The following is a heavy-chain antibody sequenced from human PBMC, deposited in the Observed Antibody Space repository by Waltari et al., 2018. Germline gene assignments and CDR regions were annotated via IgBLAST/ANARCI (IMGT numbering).Heavy chain of an antibody. Sequence: QLQLQESGPGLVKPSETLSLTCTVSGGSISSSSYYWGWIRQPPGKGLAWIGSIYYSGSTYYNPSLKSRVTISVDTSKNQFSLKLSSVTAADTAVYYCARDPGDYGDYVFGYWGQGTLVTVSS. J-gene: IGHJ4*02. CDR3: ARDPGDYGDYVFGY. V-gene: IGHV4-39*07. D-gene: IGHD4-17*01. CDR1: GGSISSSSYY. CDR2: IYYSGST.